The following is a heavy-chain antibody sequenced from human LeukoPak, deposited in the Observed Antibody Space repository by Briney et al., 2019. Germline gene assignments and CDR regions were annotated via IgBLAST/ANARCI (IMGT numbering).Heavy chain of an antibody. CDR3: ATPEQYQLPPAAFDI. J-gene: IGHJ3*02. CDR2: INAGNGNT. CDR1: GYTFTSYA. Sequence: GASVKVSCKASGYTFTSYAMHWVRQAPGQRLEWMGWINAGNGNTKYSQKFQGRVTITRDTSASTAYMELSSLRSEDTAVYYCATPEQYQLPPAAFDIWGQGTMVTVSS. D-gene: IGHD2-2*01. V-gene: IGHV1-3*01.